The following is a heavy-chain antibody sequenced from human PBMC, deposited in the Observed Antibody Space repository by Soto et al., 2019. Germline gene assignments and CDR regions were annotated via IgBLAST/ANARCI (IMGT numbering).Heavy chain of an antibody. V-gene: IGHV1-69*01. D-gene: IGHD6-13*01. CDR2: IIPILGTP. J-gene: IGHJ6*02. Sequence: QVQLVQSGADVKKPGSSVRFSCNASVVTFSNYAISWVRQPPGQGLEWMGGIIPILGTPNYAQTSQGRVTVTADESTSTAYFELTGLRSEDTAVYYCARDRRAAGSTALVLYFYGMEVWGQGTRVTVSS. CDR1: VVTFSNYA. CDR3: ARDRRAAGSTALVLYFYGMEV.